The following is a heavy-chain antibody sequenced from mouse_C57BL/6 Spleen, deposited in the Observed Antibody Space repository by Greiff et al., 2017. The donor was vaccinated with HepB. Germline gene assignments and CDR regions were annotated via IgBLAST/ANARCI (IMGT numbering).Heavy chain of an antibody. CDR2: IRNKANNHAT. CDR1: GFTFSDAW. D-gene: IGHD2-2*01. Sequence: EVKVVESGGGLVQPGGSMKLSCAASGFTFSDAWMDWVRQSPEKGLEWVAEIRNKANNHATYYAESVKGRFTIARDDSKSSVYLQMNSLRAEDTGIYYCTRLWLRPEAVFDYWGQGTTLTVSS. J-gene: IGHJ2*01. CDR3: TRLWLRPEAVFDY. V-gene: IGHV6-6*01.